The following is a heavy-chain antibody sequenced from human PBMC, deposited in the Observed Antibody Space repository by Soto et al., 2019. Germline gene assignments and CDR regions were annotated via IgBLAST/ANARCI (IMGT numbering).Heavy chain of an antibody. CDR3: APHVSCSGGSCQYDAFAI. CDR1: EFTVSGHA. J-gene: IGHJ3*02. V-gene: IGHV3-23*01. Sequence: EVQVLESGGGLVQPGGSLRLSCEGSEFTVSGHAMTWIRQAPGKGPEWVSTITADGGTYYADSVKGRFAMSRDTSXXPXXFQMNSLGAEDTAAYYCAPHVSCSGGSCQYDAFAIRGQGTMVTVSS. CDR2: ITADGGT. D-gene: IGHD2-15*01.